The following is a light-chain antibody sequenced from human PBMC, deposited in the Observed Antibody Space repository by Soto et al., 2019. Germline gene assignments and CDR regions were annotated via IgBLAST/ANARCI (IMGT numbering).Light chain of an antibody. J-gene: IGKJ3*01. Sequence: EIVLTQSPGTLSLSPGERATLSCRASQSVGSSYLAWYQQKPGQAPRVLIYGASSRATGIPDRFSGSGSGTDFTLTISRLEPEDFAVYYCQQYATSPFTFGPGTKVEI. CDR2: GAS. CDR3: QQYATSPFT. V-gene: IGKV3-20*01. CDR1: QSVGSSY.